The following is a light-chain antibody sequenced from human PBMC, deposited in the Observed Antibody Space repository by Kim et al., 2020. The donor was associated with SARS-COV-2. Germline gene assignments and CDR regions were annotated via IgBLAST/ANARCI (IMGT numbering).Light chain of an antibody. V-gene: IGKV1-5*03. Sequence: ASVGDRVTITCRASQSISDSLAWYQQKPGKAPNLLIYKASNLETGVPSRFSGSGSGTEVTLTISSLKPDDFATYYCQQDNTYPWTFGQGTKVDIK. CDR3: QQDNTYPWT. CDR2: KAS. CDR1: QSISDS. J-gene: IGKJ1*01.